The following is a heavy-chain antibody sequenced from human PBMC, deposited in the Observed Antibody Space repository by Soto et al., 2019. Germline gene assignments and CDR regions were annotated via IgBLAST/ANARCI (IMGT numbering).Heavy chain of an antibody. J-gene: IGHJ6*02. D-gene: IGHD2-21*02. CDR1: GGTFSSYT. CDR3: ARRRYCGYDCYHKHYYGMDV. Sequence: QVRLVQSGAEVKKPGSSVKVSCMASGGTFSSYTVNWLRQAPGRGLEWMGRVIPVLTTTDYAQKFRGRVTITADKSANAVYMELTSLRFEDTAVYYCARRRYCGYDCYHKHYYGMDVWGQGTTVTVAS. V-gene: IGHV1-69*08. CDR2: VIPVLTTT.